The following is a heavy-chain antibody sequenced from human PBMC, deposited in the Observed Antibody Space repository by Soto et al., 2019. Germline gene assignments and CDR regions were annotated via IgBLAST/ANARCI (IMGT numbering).Heavy chain of an antibody. CDR1: GFSLSTSGVG. D-gene: IGHD2-15*01. J-gene: IGHJ4*02. Sequence: QITLKESGPTLVKPTQTLTLTCTFSGFSLSTSGVGVGWIRQPPGKALEWLALIYWDDDKRYRPSLKSRLTXTXDXYRNQVVLTMTNMDPVDTAPYYCAHRSNSGGGCYRYWGQGTLVTVSS. CDR2: IYWDDDK. CDR3: AHRSNSGGGCYRY. V-gene: IGHV2-5*02.